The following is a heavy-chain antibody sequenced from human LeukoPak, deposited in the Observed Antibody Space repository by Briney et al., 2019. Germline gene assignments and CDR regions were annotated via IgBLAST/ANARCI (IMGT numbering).Heavy chain of an antibody. J-gene: IGHJ3*02. V-gene: IGHV3-20*04. CDR3: ARDQGVYCSGGSCTAFDI. CDR1: GFAFDDYG. CDR2: INWNGGSA. D-gene: IGHD2-15*01. Sequence: RPGASLRLSCAASGFAFDDYGMSWVRQVPGKGLEWVSGINWNGGSAGYADSVKGRFTISRDNAKNSLYLQMDSLRADDTAVYYCARDQGVYCSGGSCTAFDIWGQGTMVTVSS.